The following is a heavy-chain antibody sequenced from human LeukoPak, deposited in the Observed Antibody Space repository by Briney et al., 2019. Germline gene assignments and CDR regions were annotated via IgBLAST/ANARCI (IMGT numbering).Heavy chain of an antibody. V-gene: IGHV3-49*03. D-gene: IGHD6-19*01. CDR3: SRGSGWLSVY. CDR2: ISGGTT. CDR1: GFTFGDYL. J-gene: IGHJ4*02. Sequence: GGSLRLSCTASGFTFGDYLMSWFRQAPGKGPEWIGFISGGTTEYAASVKGRFTISRDDSTSIAYLQMNSLTTEDTAVYYCSRGSGWLSVYWGQGTLVTVCS.